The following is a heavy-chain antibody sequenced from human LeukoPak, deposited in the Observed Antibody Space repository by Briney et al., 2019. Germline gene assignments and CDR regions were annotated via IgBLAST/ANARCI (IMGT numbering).Heavy chain of an antibody. CDR2: IIPIFGTA. D-gene: IGHD3-10*01. Sequence: SVKVSCKASGGTFSSYAISWVRQAPGQGLEWMGGIIPIFGTANYAQKFQGRVRITADESTSTAYMELSSLRSEDTAVYYCAREKYYYYGSGSFSYFDYWGQGTLVTVSS. CDR1: GGTFSSYA. CDR3: AREKYYYYGSGSFSYFDY. V-gene: IGHV1-69*13. J-gene: IGHJ4*02.